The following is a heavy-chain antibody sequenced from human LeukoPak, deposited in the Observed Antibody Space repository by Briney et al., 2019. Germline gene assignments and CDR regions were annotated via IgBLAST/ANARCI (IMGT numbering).Heavy chain of an antibody. D-gene: IGHD1-26*01. Sequence: GGSLRLSCSTSGFNFGDFPMAWVRQAPGKGLEWVGYIRAKAYGGTAEYGPSVKGRFFVARDDANGIAYLQMNSLKSEDTAVYYCTRGSGRFEYWGQGTLVSVSS. J-gene: IGHJ4*02. V-gene: IGHV3-49*04. CDR1: GFNFGDFP. CDR3: TRGSGRFEY. CDR2: IRAKAYGGTA.